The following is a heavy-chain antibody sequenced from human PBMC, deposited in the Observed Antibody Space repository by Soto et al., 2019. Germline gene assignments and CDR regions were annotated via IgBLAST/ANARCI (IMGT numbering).Heavy chain of an antibody. D-gene: IGHD3-16*01. CDR1: GFTFSNYH. CDR3: TRGGGRGYDMVV. J-gene: IGHJ6*02. V-gene: IGHV3-48*02. CDR2: ISSRSRAI. Sequence: EVQLVESGGGLLQPGGSLRLSCAVSGFTFSNYHMNWVRQAPGKGLEWVSYISSRSRAIYYADSVKGRFTISRDNAKNSLDLQMNSLRDEDTAVYYCTRGGGRGYDMVVWGQGTTVTVSS.